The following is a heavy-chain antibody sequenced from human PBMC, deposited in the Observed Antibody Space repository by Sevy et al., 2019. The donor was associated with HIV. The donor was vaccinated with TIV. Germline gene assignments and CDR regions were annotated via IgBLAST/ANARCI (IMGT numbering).Heavy chain of an antibody. V-gene: IGHV4-59*08. CDR2: IYYSGST. D-gene: IGHD2-2*01. J-gene: IGHJ4*02. CDR1: GGSISSYY. CDR3: ASGHSSTSCYDY. Sequence: SETLSLTCTVSGGSISSYYWSWIRQPPGKGLEWIGYIYYSGSTNYNPSLKSPVTISVDTSKNQFSLKLSSVTAADTAVNYCASGHSSTSCYDYWGQGTLVTVSS.